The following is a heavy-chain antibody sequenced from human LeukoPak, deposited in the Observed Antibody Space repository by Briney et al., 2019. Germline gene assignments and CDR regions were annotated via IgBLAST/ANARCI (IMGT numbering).Heavy chain of an antibody. Sequence: GESLKISCKGSGYSFSSNWIGWVRQMPGKGLEWMGIIYPGDSDTRYSPSFQGQVAISVDKSIRTAYLQWSSLKASDIAMYYCARLPYCGGDCYPNWFDTWGQGTLVTVSS. J-gene: IGHJ5*02. V-gene: IGHV5-51*01. CDR3: ARLPYCGGDCYPNWFDT. D-gene: IGHD2-21*02. CDR2: IYPGDSDT. CDR1: GYSFSSNW.